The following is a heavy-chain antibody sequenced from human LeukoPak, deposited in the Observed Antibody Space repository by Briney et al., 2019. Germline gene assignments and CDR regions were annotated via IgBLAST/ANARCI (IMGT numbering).Heavy chain of an antibody. Sequence: GGSLRLSCAASGFTFTNARMGWVRQAPGKGLEWVGLTKSKIDGGTTEYAAPVKGRVTMSRDDSKHTLYLQMNSLKSEDTAVYYCTKGYGHSDVDYWGQGTLVTVSS. CDR1: GFTFTNAR. CDR3: TKGYGHSDVDY. J-gene: IGHJ4*02. V-gene: IGHV3-15*01. CDR2: TKSKIDGGTT. D-gene: IGHD3-3*02.